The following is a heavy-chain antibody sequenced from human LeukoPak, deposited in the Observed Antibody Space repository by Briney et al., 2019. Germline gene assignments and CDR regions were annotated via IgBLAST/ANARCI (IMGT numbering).Heavy chain of an antibody. V-gene: IGHV4-61*02. CDR3: ARDYRTGIDWAQFDY. J-gene: IGHJ4*02. Sequence: SETLSLTCTVSGGSISSGSYYWSWIRQPAGKGLEWIGRIYTSGSTNYNPSLKSRVTISVDTSKNQFSLKLSSVTAADTAVYYCARDYRTGIDWAQFDYWGQGTLVTVSS. CDR2: IYTSGST. CDR1: GGSISSGSYY. D-gene: IGHD1-14*01.